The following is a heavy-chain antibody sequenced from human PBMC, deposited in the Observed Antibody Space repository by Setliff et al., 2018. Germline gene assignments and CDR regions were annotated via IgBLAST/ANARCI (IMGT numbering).Heavy chain of an antibody. CDR2: ISDSSFHI. V-gene: IGHV3-21*01. D-gene: IGHD5-12*01. Sequence: GESLKISCAASGFPFRIYSMHWVRQAPGKGLEWVSSISDSSFHIYYRDSVKGRFTISXXXAXXXXXXXXXXXXXDDTAVYYCARSEANGGHDPFDIWGQGTMVTVSS. CDR1: GFPFRIYS. CDR3: ARSEANGGHDPFDI. J-gene: IGHJ3*02.